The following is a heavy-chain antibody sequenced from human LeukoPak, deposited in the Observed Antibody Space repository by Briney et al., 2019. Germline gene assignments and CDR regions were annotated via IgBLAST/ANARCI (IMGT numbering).Heavy chain of an antibody. Sequence: SEALSLTCTVSGGSISSSSYYWGWIRQPPGKGLEWIGYIYHSGSTYYNPSLKSRVTISVDRSKNQFSLKLSSVTAADTAVYYCARAPEEYYDSSGYPGDAFDIWGQGTMVTVSS. D-gene: IGHD3-22*01. CDR1: GGSISSSSYY. J-gene: IGHJ3*02. CDR3: ARAPEEYYDSSGYPGDAFDI. V-gene: IGHV4-30-2*01. CDR2: IYHSGST.